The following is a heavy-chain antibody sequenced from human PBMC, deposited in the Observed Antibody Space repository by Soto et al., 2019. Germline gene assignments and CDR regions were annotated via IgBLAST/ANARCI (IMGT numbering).Heavy chain of an antibody. D-gene: IGHD3-22*01. Sequence: PENLCVTCSGSGGSISTYYWSWSRQPPGKGLEWIGYIYYSGSTNYNPSLKSRVTISVDTSKNQFSLKLSSVTAADTAVYYCARAGSYYYYSSGSPDEGYYYRMAALCQCPTVT. CDR3: ARAGSYYYYSSGSPDEGYYYRMAA. V-gene: IGHV4-59*01. J-gene: IGHJ6*02. CDR1: GGSISTYY. CDR2: IYYSGST.